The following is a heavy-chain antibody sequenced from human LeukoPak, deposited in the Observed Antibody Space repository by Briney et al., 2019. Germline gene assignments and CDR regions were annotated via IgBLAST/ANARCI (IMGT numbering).Heavy chain of an antibody. CDR3: ARDMHYYDSRESTLMDV. D-gene: IGHD3-22*01. CDR1: GGSFSGYY. Sequence: SETLSLTCAVYGGSFSGYYWSWIRQPPGKGLEWIGEVTHSGSTNYNPSLKSRVTISVDTSTNQFSLKLSSVTAADTAVYYCARDMHYYDSRESTLMDVWGQGTTVTVSS. CDR2: VTHSGST. J-gene: IGHJ6*02. V-gene: IGHV4-34*01.